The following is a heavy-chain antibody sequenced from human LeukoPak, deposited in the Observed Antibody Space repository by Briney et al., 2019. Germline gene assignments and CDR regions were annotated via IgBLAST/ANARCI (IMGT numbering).Heavy chain of an antibody. D-gene: IGHD1-26*01. CDR1: GFTFSSYA. V-gene: IGHV3-23*01. J-gene: IGHJ4*02. Sequence: GGSLRLSCAASGFTFSSYAMSWVRQAPGKGLAWVSAISGSGGGTYYADSVKGRFTISRDNSKKTLYLQMNSVRAEDTAVYYCAKDSDAWQFDYWGQGTVVTVSS. CDR2: ISGSGGGT. CDR3: AKDSDAWQFDY.